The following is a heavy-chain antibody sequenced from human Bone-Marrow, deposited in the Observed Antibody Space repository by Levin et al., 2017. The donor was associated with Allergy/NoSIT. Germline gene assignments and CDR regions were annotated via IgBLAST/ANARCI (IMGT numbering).Heavy chain of an antibody. CDR2: ISTFNGDT. J-gene: IGHJ4*02. D-gene: IGHD3-22*01. Sequence: EASVKVSCKASGYKFSTHGISWVRQAPGQGLEWMGWISTFNGDTNYTEKFQGRVTITTDTSTSTAYMELRSLASDDTAVYYCARDHWDYYDTTGYYYLTVFDYWGQGTLVTVSS. CDR1: GYKFSTHG. CDR3: ARDHWDYYDTTGYYYLTVFDY. V-gene: IGHV1-18*01.